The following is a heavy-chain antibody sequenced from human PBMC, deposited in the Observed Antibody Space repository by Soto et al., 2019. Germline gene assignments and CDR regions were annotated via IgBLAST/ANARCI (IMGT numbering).Heavy chain of an antibody. J-gene: IGHJ4*02. CDR2: IKQDGSEK. CDR1: GFSFSSFW. V-gene: IGHV3-7*03. CDR3: VRGYSDYTDYFDY. D-gene: IGHD5-12*01. Sequence: EVQLEESGGGLVQPGGSLRLSCAASGFSFSSFWMIWVRQAPEKGLEWVAIIKQDGSEKHYVDSVKGRFTVSRDNAEKSLYLQMDSLRPDDTAVYYCVRGYSDYTDYFDYWGQGALVTVSS.